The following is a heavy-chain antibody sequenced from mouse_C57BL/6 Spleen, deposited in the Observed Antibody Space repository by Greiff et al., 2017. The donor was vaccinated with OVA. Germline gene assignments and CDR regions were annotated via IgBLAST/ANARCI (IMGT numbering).Heavy chain of an antibody. Sequence: QVQLQQPGAELVMPGASVKLSCKASGYTFTSYWMHWVKQRPGQGLEWIGEIDPSDSYTNYNQKVKGKSTLTVDKSASTAYMQLSSLTSEDSAVYYCARGAAQATFWFAYWGQGTLVTVSA. CDR2: IDPSDSYT. CDR1: GYTFTSYW. D-gene: IGHD3-2*02. CDR3: ARGAAQATFWFAY. J-gene: IGHJ3*01. V-gene: IGHV1-69*01.